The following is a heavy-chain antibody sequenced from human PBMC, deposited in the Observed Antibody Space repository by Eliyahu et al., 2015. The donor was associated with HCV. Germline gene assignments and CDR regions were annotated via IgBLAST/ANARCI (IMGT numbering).Heavy chain of an antibody. J-gene: IGHJ4*02. Sequence: EVHLVESGGAVVQPGGSLXXSXAXSGFKFDDYTMHWVRQTPGKPLEWVSLISWGGDAAYYADSVQGRFTISRDDSKNSLYLHMDSLRPEDTALYFCAKGRSAYAVIESWGQGTLVSVSS. CDR1: GFKFDDYT. V-gene: IGHV3-43*01. D-gene: IGHD3-3*01. CDR2: ISWGGDAA. CDR3: AKGRSAYAVIES.